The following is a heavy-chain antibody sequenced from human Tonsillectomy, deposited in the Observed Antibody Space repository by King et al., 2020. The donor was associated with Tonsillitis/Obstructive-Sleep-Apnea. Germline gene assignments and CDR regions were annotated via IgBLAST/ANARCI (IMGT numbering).Heavy chain of an antibody. J-gene: IGHJ6*03. CDR2: ISYDGSNK. D-gene: IGHD2-2*01. Sequence: QLVPSGGGVVQPGRSLRLSCAASGFTFSSYAMHWVRQAPGKGLEWVAVISYDGSNKYYADSVKGRFTISRDNSKNTLYLQMNSLRAEDTAVYYCARDGEGCSSTSCYGDYYYYMDVWGKGTTVTVSS. CDR1: GFTFSSYA. V-gene: IGHV3-30*01. CDR3: ARDGEGCSSTSCYGDYYYYMDV.